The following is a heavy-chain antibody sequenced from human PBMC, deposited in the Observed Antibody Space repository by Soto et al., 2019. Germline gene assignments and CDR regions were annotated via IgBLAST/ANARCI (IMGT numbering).Heavy chain of an antibody. Sequence: KSGGSLRLSCAASGFTFSNAWMSWVRQAPGKGLEWVGRIKSKTDGGTTDYAAPVKGRFTISRDDSKNTLYLQMNSLKTEDTAVYYCTTDGISGSGSYISDYVWGSYRYTGRYGMDVWGQGTTVTVSS. J-gene: IGHJ6*02. CDR2: IKSKTDGGTT. CDR1: GFTFSNAW. CDR3: TTDGISGSGSYISDYVWGSYRYTGRYGMDV. D-gene: IGHD3-16*02. V-gene: IGHV3-15*01.